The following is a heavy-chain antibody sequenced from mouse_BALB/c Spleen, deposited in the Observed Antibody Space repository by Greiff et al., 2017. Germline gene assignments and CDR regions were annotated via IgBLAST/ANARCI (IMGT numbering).Heavy chain of an antibody. J-gene: IGHJ4*01. CDR3: ARRVYGNYGAMDY. CDR2: INSNGGST. V-gene: IGHV5-6-2*01. D-gene: IGHD2-1*01. Sequence: EVKVEESGGGLVKLGGSLKLSCAASGFTFSSYYMSWVRQTPEKRLELVAAINSNGGSTYYPDTVKGRFTISRDNAKNTLYLQMSSLKSEDTALYYCARRVYGNYGAMDYWGQGTSVTVSS. CDR1: GFTFSSYY.